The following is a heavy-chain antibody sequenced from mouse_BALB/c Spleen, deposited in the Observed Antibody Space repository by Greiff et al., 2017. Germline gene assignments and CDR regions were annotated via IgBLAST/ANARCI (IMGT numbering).Heavy chain of an antibody. V-gene: IGHV1-54*01. Sequence: QVQLQQSGAELVRPGTSVKVSCKASGYAFTNYLIEWVKQRPGQGLEWIGVINPGSGGTNYNEKFKGKATLTADKSSSTAYMQLSSLTSDDSAVYFCARKGYRYDVPWFAYWGQGTLVTVSA. CDR2: INPGSGGT. J-gene: IGHJ3*01. D-gene: IGHD2-14*01. CDR1: GYAFTNYL. CDR3: ARKGYRYDVPWFAY.